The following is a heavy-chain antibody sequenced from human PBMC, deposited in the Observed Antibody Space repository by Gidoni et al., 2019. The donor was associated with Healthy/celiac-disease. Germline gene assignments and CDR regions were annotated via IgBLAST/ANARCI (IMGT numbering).Heavy chain of an antibody. V-gene: IGHV4-38-2*02. CDR2: IYHSGST. CDR1: GYSISSGYS. D-gene: IGHD3-22*01. CDR3: ARAPGSGYYYYY. J-gene: IGHJ4*02. Sequence: VQLQESGPGLVKPSETLSLTCTVPGYSISSGYSWGWIRQPPGQGLEWIGSIYHSGSTYYNPSLKSRVTISVDTSKNEFSLELSSVTAADTAVYYCARAPGSGYYYYYWGQGTLVTVSS.